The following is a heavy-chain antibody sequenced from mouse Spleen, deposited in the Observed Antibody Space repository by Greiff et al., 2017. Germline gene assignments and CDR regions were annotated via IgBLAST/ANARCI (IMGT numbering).Heavy chain of an antibody. J-gene: IGHJ4*01. Sequence: VKLMESGAELARPGASVKLSCKASGYTFTSYGISWVKQRTGQGLEWIGEIYPRSGNTYYNEKFKGKAILTADKSSSTAYMELRSLTSEDSAVYYCTRREIYYYDGSYHYYAMDYWGQGTSVTVSS. D-gene: IGHD1-1*01. V-gene: IGHV1-81*01. CDR3: TRREIYYYDGSYHYYAMDY. CDR1: GYTFTSYG. CDR2: IYPRSGNT.